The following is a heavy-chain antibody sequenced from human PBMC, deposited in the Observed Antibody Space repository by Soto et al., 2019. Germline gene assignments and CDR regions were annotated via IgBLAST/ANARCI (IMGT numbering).Heavy chain of an antibody. Sequence: QVQLQESGPGLVKPSETLSLTCTVSGGSISSYYWSWIRQPPGKGLEWIGYIYYSGSTNYNPSLKSRVTISVDTSKNQCSLKLSSVTAADTAVYYCARGALGYCSGGSCRFFDYWGQGTLVTVSS. J-gene: IGHJ4*02. CDR2: IYYSGST. V-gene: IGHV4-59*08. D-gene: IGHD2-15*01. CDR1: GGSISSYY. CDR3: ARGALGYCSGGSCRFFDY.